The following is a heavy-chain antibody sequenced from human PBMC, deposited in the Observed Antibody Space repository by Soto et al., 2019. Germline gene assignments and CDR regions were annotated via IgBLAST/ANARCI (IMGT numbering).Heavy chain of an antibody. CDR2: IWYDGSNK. D-gene: IGHD2-15*01. Sequence: ESGGGVVQPGRSLRLSCAASGFTFSRYGMHWVRQAPGKGLEWVAVIWYDGSNKYYADSVKGRFTISRDNSKNTLYLQMNSLRAEDTAVYYCARDMRSKYCSGGSCLDAFDIWGQGTMVTVSS. V-gene: IGHV3-33*01. J-gene: IGHJ3*02. CDR1: GFTFSRYG. CDR3: ARDMRSKYCSGGSCLDAFDI.